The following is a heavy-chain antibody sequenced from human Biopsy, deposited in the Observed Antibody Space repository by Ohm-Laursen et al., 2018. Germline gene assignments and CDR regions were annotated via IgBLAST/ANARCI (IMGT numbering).Heavy chain of an antibody. CDR3: GNEVYGRDY. CDR1: GRKFSDYR. D-gene: IGHD4-17*01. CDR2: INQSGST. Sequence: SETLSLTCVVFGRKFSDYRWTWIRQPPGKGLEWIGQINQSGSTNYNPSLKSRVTISADASKYEFSLRLTSVTAADTAVYFCGNEVYGRDYWGLGARVTVSS. J-gene: IGHJ4*02. V-gene: IGHV4-34*08.